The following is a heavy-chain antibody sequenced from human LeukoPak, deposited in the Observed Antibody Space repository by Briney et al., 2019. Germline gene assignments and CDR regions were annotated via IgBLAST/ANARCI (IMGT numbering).Heavy chain of an antibody. CDR3: ARGYSYGYFAY. J-gene: IGHJ4*02. V-gene: IGHV1-69*13. CDR1: RGTFSSYA. D-gene: IGHD5-18*01. Sequence: ASVKVSCKASRGTFSSYAISWVRQAPGQGLEWMGGIIPIFGTANNAQKFHGRVTHTADQSPTTAYMELRSLRSEDTAVYYCARGYSYGYFAYWGQGTLVTVSS. CDR2: IIPIFGTA.